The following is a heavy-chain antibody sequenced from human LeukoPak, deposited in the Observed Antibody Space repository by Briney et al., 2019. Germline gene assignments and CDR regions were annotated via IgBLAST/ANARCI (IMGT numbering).Heavy chain of an antibody. Sequence: GGSLRLSCAASGFTFSSYGMHWVRQAPGKGLEWVAVISYDGSNKYYADSVKGRFTISRDNSKNTLYLQMNSLRAEDTAVYYCARTQPEWEPLGYYYYYMDVWGKGTTVTVSS. CDR3: ARTQPEWEPLGYYYYYMDV. CDR2: ISYDGSNK. D-gene: IGHD1-26*01. CDR1: GFTFSSYG. J-gene: IGHJ6*03. V-gene: IGHV3-30*03.